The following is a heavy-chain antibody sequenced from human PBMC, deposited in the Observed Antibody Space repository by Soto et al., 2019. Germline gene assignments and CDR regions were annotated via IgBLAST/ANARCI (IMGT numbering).Heavy chain of an antibody. V-gene: IGHV3-30-3*01. D-gene: IGHD3-10*01. Sequence: QVQLVESGGGVVQPGRSLRLSCAASGFTFSSYAMHWVRQAPGKGLEWVAVISYDGSNKYYADSVKGRFTISRDNSKNTLYLQMTSLRAEDTAVYYCARDQPGLLLWFGRGAFDIWGQGTMVTVSS. CDR1: GFTFSSYA. CDR3: ARDQPGLLLWFGRGAFDI. J-gene: IGHJ3*02. CDR2: ISYDGSNK.